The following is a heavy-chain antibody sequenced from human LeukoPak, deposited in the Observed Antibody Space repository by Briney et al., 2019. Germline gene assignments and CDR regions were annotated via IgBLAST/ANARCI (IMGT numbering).Heavy chain of an antibody. Sequence: PGGSLRLSCAASGFTFSSYSMNWVRQAPGKGLEWVSYISSSSSTIYCADSVKGRFTISRDNAKNSLYLQMNSLRAEDTAVYYCAKDDNYIRFLSWGQGTLVTVSS. J-gene: IGHJ5*02. D-gene: IGHD3-16*01. V-gene: IGHV3-48*01. CDR1: GFTFSSYS. CDR2: ISSSSSTI. CDR3: AKDDNYIRFLS.